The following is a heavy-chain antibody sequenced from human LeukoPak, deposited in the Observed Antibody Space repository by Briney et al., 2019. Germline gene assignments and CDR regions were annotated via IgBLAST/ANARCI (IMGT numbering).Heavy chain of an antibody. CDR2: ISSSSSYI. Sequence: GGSLRLSCAASGFTFSSYSMNWVRQAPGKGLEWVSSISSSSSYIYYADSVKGRFTISRDNAKNSLYLQMNSLRAEDTAVYYCARRMGSGKKFSHYYYYYYMDVWGKGTTVTISS. D-gene: IGHD3-10*01. J-gene: IGHJ6*03. CDR3: ARRMGSGKKFSHYYYYYYMDV. CDR1: GFTFSSYS. V-gene: IGHV3-21*01.